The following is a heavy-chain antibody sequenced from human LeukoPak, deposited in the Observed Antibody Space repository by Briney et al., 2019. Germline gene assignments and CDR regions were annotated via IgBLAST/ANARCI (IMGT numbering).Heavy chain of an antibody. D-gene: IGHD6-13*01. V-gene: IGHV1-8*01. CDR1: GYTFTSYD. Sequence: GASVKVSCKASGYTFTSYDINWVRQATGQGLEWMGWMNPNSGNTGYAQKFQGRVTMTRNTSISTAYMELSSLRSEDTAVYYCARVYSSSWYNAFDIWGQGTMVTVSS. CDR3: ARVYSSSWYNAFDI. J-gene: IGHJ3*02. CDR2: MNPNSGNT.